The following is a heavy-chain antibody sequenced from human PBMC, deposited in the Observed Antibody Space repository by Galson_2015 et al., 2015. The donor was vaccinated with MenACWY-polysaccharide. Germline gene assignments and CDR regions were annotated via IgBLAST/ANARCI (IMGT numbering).Heavy chain of an antibody. J-gene: IGHJ6*02. CDR3: ASRLAQVGIAGYGYGMDV. Sequence: SETLSLTCTVSGGSISSSNYYWGWIRQSPEKGLEWIGTISYSGSTYYNPSLKSRVTISLDTSKNHFSLKLSSVTAADTAVYYCASRLAQVGIAGYGYGMDVWGQGTTVTVSS. D-gene: IGHD2-15*01. CDR1: GGSISSSNYY. V-gene: IGHV4-39*01. CDR2: ISYSGST.